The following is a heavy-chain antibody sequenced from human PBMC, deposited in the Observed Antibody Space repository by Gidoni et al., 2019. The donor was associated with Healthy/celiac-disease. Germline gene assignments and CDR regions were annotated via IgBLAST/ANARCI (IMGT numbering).Heavy chain of an antibody. CDR1: GYTFTSYY. Sequence: QVQLVQSGAEVNKPGSPVKVSCEASGYTFTSYYMHWVRQAPGQGLELMGIINPSGGSTSYAQKFQGRVTMTRDTSTSTVYMELSSLRSEDTAVYYCARVRRIAAAGGDFDYWGQGTLVTVSS. D-gene: IGHD6-13*01. CDR3: ARVRRIAAAGGDFDY. V-gene: IGHV1-46*01. CDR2: INPSGGST. J-gene: IGHJ4*02.